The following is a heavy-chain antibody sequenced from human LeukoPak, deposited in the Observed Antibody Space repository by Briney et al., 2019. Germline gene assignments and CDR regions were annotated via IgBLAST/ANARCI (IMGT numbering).Heavy chain of an antibody. J-gene: IGHJ5*02. Sequence: PSETLSLTYAVSGGYISSGNDYWSWLRQPAGTGLEWIGRIYPSGRTNYNPSLKSRVTISVDTSKNQLSLKLNSVTAADTAVYYCARVYYGSAFGPWGQGTLVTVSS. D-gene: IGHD3-10*01. CDR3: ARVYYGSAFGP. CDR2: IYPSGRT. CDR1: GGYISSGNDY. V-gene: IGHV4-61*02.